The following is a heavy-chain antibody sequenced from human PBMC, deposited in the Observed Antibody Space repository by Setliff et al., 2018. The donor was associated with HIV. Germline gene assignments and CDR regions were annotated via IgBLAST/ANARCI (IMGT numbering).Heavy chain of an antibody. V-gene: IGHV3-7*01. CDR1: GFTFGKYW. CDR2: IRQDGNEK. Sequence: PGGSLRLSCATSGFTFGKYWMTWVRQAPSKGLEWVATIRQDGNEKYYVDSVKGRFTISRDNAKKSLDLQMNSLRVDDTAVYYCARPGRSNYWDSFDYWGQGILVTVSS. J-gene: IGHJ4*02. D-gene: IGHD3-10*01. CDR3: ARPGRSNYWDSFDY.